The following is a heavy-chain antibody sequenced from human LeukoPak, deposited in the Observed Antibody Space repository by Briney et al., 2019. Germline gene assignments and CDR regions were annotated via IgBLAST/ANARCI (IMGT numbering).Heavy chain of an antibody. Sequence: ASVTVSCKASGGTFSSYAISWVRQAPGQGLEWMGGIIPTFGTANYAQKFQGRVTITADESTSTAYMELSSLRSEDTAVYYCARGLIAVAGYYYYYYGMDVWGQGTTVTVSS. CDR1: GGTFSSYA. CDR2: IIPTFGTA. CDR3: ARGLIAVAGYYYYYYGMDV. J-gene: IGHJ6*02. V-gene: IGHV1-69*13. D-gene: IGHD6-19*01.